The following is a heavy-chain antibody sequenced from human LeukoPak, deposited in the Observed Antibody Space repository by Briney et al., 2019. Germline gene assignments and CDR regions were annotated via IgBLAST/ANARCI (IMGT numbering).Heavy chain of an antibody. D-gene: IGHD3-22*01. J-gene: IGHJ4*02. CDR2: ISGSGGST. Sequence: GGSLRLSCAASGFTFSSYAMSWVRQAPGKGLEWVSAISGSGGSTYYADSVKGRFTISRDNSKNTLYLQMSSLRAEDTAVYYCAKDLRYYDSCGYFGYWGQGTLVTVSS. CDR1: GFTFSSYA. V-gene: IGHV3-23*01. CDR3: AKDLRYYDSCGYFGY.